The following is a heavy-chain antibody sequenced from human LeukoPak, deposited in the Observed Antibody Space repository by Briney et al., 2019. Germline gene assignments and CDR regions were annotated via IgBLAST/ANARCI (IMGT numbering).Heavy chain of an antibody. D-gene: IGHD1-7*01. Sequence: ASVKVSCKASGYTFTSYGISWVRQAPGQGLEWMGWISAYNGNTNYAQKLQGRVTMTTDTSTSTAYMELRSLRSDDTAVYYCARDRELELRSWYYYVDVWGKGTTVTVSS. V-gene: IGHV1-18*01. CDR3: ARDRELELRSWYYYVDV. CDR2: ISAYNGNT. J-gene: IGHJ6*03. CDR1: GYTFTSYG.